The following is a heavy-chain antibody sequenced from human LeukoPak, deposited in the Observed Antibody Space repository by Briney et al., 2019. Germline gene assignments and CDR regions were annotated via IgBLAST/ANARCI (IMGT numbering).Heavy chain of an antibody. CDR1: GGSISSGSYY. V-gene: IGHV4-61*02. D-gene: IGHD2-15*01. CDR3: AKILAAPYWFDP. J-gene: IGHJ5*02. CDR2: ICTSGST. Sequence: TLSLTCTVSGGSISSGSYYWSWIRQPAGKGLEWIGRICTSGSTNYNPSLKSRVTISVDTSKNQFSLKLSSVTAADTAVYYCAKILAAPYWFDPWGQGTLVTVSS.